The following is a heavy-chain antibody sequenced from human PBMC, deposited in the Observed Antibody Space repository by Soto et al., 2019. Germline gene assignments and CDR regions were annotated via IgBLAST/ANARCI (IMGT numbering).Heavy chain of an antibody. D-gene: IGHD5-18*01. V-gene: IGHV1-2*02. J-gene: IGHJ4*02. Sequence: ASEKVSCKASGYIFSDYYIHWVRQAPGQGLEWMGWIDPRNGGTKYAQKFQDRLTMTTDTSTSTAFLELRRLRLDDTAVFCCASVLYSALIHVRGQGKLVTV. CDR1: GYIFSDYY. CDR3: ASVLYSALIHV. CDR2: IDPRNGGT.